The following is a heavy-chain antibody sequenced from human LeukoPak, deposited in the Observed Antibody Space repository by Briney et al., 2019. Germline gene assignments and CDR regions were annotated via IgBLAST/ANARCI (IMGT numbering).Heavy chain of an antibody. D-gene: IGHD4-17*01. J-gene: IGHJ6*03. CDR2: INLDGSTT. CDR3: ARDKTVSAPRRYYMDV. Sequence: PGGSLRLSCVASGFTFRNYWMHWVRQVPGKGLVWVSRINLDGSTTTYADSVKGRFTISRDNAKNTLYLQMNSLRAEDTALYYCARDKTVSAPRRYYMDVWGKGTTVTVSS. CDR1: GFTFRNYW. V-gene: IGHV3-74*01.